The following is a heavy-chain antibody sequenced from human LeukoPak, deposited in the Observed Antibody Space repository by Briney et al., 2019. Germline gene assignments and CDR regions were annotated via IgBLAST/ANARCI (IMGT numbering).Heavy chain of an antibody. Sequence: GRSLRLSCAASGFTFRSYEMIWVRQPPGRGLEWVSYIDSSGTTISYADSVRGRFTISRDNAKNSLYLQMSSLRAEDTAVYYCAREQTYGDYFDYWGQGTLVTVSS. CDR3: AREQTYGDYFDY. V-gene: IGHV3-48*03. J-gene: IGHJ4*02. D-gene: IGHD4-17*01. CDR2: IDSSGTTI. CDR1: GFTFRSYE.